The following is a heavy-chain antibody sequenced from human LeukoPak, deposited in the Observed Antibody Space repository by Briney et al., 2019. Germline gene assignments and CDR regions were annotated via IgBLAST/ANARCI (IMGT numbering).Heavy chain of an antibody. CDR2: IYYSGST. V-gene: IGHV4-59*01. CDR1: GGSISSYY. CDR3: ARETKELNDAFDI. D-gene: IGHD1-7*01. J-gene: IGHJ3*02. Sequence: SETLSLTCTVSGGSISSYYGSWIRQPPGKGLEGIGYIYYSGSTNYNPSLKSRVTISVDTSKNQFSLKLSSVTAADTAVYYCARETKELNDAFDIWGQGTMVTVSS.